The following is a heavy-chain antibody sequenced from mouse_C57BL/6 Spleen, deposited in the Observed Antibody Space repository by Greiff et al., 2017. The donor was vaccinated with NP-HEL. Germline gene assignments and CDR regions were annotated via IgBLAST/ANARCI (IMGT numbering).Heavy chain of an antibody. V-gene: IGHV1-26*01. Sequence: VQLQQSGPELVKPGASVKISCKASGYTFTDYYMNWVKQSHGKSLEWIGDINPNNGGTSYNQKFKGKATLTVDKSSSTAYMELRSLTSEDSAVYYCARYYYGSSSYWGQGTTLTVSS. CDR1: GYTFTDYY. CDR3: ARYYYGSSSY. J-gene: IGHJ2*01. D-gene: IGHD1-1*01. CDR2: INPNNGGT.